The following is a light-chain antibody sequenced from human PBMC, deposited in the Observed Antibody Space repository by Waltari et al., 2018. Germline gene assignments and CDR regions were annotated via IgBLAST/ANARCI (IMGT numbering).Light chain of an antibody. Sequence: QSALTQPASVSGSPGQSITISCTGTSSDVGGYNYVSCYQQYPGKVPKLMIYDVGKRPSWFSRRFSGTKSGKTAILTIYGLQAGDEADYYCSSYTSSSTYVFGTGTQVTVL. CDR3: SSYTSSSTYV. CDR1: SSDVGGYNY. CDR2: DVG. V-gene: IGLV2-14*01. J-gene: IGLJ1*01.